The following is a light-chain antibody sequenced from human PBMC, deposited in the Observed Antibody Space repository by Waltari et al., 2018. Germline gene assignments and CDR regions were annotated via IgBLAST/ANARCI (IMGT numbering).Light chain of an antibody. CDR2: GVS. V-gene: IGKV3D-15*01. J-gene: IGKJ4*01. CDR3: QHYNNWPLT. CDR1: QSVRSN. Sequence: IVMTQSPATLSVSPGERATLSCRASQSVRSNYLAWYQQKPGQAPRLLLYGVSTRATGIPDRFRGSGSGTEITLTISRLQSEDVAVYYCQHYNNWPLTFGGGTKVEIK.